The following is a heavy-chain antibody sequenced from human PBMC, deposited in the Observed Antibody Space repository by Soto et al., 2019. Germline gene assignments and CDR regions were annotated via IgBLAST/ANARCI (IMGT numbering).Heavy chain of an antibody. V-gene: IGHV3-23*01. CDR1: GLTFGRYA. CDR3: SKDRGDYFPTRFDP. CDR2: ISGSGGNT. D-gene: IGHD3-22*01. J-gene: IGHJ5*02. Sequence: GGSLRLSCAAAGLTFGRYAMSWVRQAPGKGLEWVSTISGSGGNTYYADSVKGRFTISRDNSKNTLYLQMNTLRAEDTAVYYCSKDRGDYFPTRFDPWGQGTLVTVSS.